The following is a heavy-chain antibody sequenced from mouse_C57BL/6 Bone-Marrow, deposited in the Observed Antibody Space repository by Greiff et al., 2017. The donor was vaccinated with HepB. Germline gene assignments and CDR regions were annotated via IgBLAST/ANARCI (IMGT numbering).Heavy chain of an antibody. Sequence: EVQGVESGGGLVKPGGSLKLSCAASGFTFSSYAMSWVRQTPEKRLEWVATISDGGSYTYYPDNVKGRFTISRDNAKNNLYLQMSHLKSEDTAMYYCARVYFSNYGAYWGQGTLVTVSA. CDR1: GFTFSSYA. CDR2: ISDGGSYT. J-gene: IGHJ3*01. CDR3: ARVYFSNYGAY. V-gene: IGHV5-4*01. D-gene: IGHD2-5*01.